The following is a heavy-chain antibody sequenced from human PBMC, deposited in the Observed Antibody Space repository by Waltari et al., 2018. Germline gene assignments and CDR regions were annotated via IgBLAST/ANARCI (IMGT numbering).Heavy chain of an antibody. Sequence: QVQLVQSGAEVKKPGVSVKVSCKASGYTFTGYYMHWVRQAPGQGLEWMGWVNPNSGGTNYAQKCEGRVTMTRDTSISTAYMELSRLRSDDTAVYYCARERGVHDAFDIWGQGTMVTVSS. CDR1: GYTFTGYY. D-gene: IGHD3-10*01. J-gene: IGHJ3*02. CDR3: ARERGVHDAFDI. V-gene: IGHV1-2*02. CDR2: VNPNSGGT.